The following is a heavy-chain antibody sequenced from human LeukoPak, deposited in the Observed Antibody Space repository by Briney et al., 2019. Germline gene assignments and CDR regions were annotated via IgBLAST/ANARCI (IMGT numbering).Heavy chain of an antibody. CDR1: GYTFTSYG. J-gene: IGHJ6*03. V-gene: IGHV1-18*01. CDR3: ARAVWEYYDFWSGYYPPYYYYYMDV. D-gene: IGHD3-3*01. Sequence: VASVKVSCKASGYTFTSYGISWVRQAPGQGLEWMGWISAYNGNTNYAQKLQGRVTMTTDTSTSTAYMELRSLRSADTAVYYCARAVWEYYDFWSGYYPPYYYYYMDVWGKGTTVTVSS. CDR2: ISAYNGNT.